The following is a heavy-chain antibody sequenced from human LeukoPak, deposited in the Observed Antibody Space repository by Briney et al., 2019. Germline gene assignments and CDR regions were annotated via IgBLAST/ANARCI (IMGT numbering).Heavy chain of an antibody. V-gene: IGHV3-33*01. CDR2: IWFDGSNK. D-gene: IGHD3-10*01. CDR1: GFTFSNYG. CDR3: ARVVSYYGSAYRLLDL. Sequence: GGSLRLSCAAFGFTFSNYGMHWVRQAPGKGLEWVALIWFDGSNKHYADSVKGRFTVSRDNSKNTMYLQMNSLRAEDTAVYYCARVVSYYGSAYRLLDLWGRGTLVTVSS. J-gene: IGHJ2*01.